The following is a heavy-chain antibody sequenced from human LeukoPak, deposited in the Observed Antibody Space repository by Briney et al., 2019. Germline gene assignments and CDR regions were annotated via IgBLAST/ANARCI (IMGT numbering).Heavy chain of an antibody. CDR1: GYTFTSDY. Sequence: ASVKVSCKASGYTFTSDYIHWVRQAPGQGLEWLGIINPSGGRTTYGQNFQGRVTMTRDTSTSTVYMELSSLRSENTAVYYCARGSRFLDYWGQGTLVTVSS. D-gene: IGHD3-3*01. CDR2: INPSGGRT. J-gene: IGHJ4*02. CDR3: ARGSRFLDY. V-gene: IGHV1-46*01.